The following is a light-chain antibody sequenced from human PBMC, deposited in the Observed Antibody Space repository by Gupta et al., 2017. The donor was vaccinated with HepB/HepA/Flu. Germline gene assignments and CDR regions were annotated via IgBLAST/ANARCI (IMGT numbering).Light chain of an antibody. CDR2: KAS. CDR3: EQQNSYSLT. J-gene: IGKJ1*01. Sequence: DIQMTQSPSTLSASVGDRVTITWRDSQSISTWLAWYQQKPGEAPKLLIYKASNLQSGVPSRFSGSGSGTEFTLTISSLQPDDFATYYCEQQNSYSLTFGRGTKVEIK. V-gene: IGKV1-5*03. CDR1: QSISTW.